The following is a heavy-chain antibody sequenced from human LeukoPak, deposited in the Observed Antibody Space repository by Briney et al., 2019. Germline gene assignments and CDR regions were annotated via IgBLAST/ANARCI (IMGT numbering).Heavy chain of an antibody. D-gene: IGHD2-2*02. Sequence: GGSLRLSCAGSGFTFSEYWMSWVRQAPGKGLEWVANIKGDGSEKYHVDSVKGRFTISRDNAKNSLYPQMNSLRAEDTAIYYCAKYRDWGQGTLVTVSS. CDR3: AKYRD. J-gene: IGHJ4*02. CDR2: IKGDGSEK. CDR1: GFTFSEYW. V-gene: IGHV3-7*01.